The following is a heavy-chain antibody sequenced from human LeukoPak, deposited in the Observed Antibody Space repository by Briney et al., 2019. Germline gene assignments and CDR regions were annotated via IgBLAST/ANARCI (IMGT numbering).Heavy chain of an antibody. D-gene: IGHD3-10*01. J-gene: IGHJ3*02. V-gene: IGHV4-4*02. CDR2: IYHSGST. CDR1: GDSISSNNW. Sequence: SETLSLTCAVSGDSISSNNWWSWVRQPPGKGLEWIGEIYHSGSTNYNPSLQSRVIIIIDTPKNHFSLTLSAVTAADTAVYYCARSDGYGLVDIWGQGTMVTVSS. CDR3: ARSDGYGLVDI.